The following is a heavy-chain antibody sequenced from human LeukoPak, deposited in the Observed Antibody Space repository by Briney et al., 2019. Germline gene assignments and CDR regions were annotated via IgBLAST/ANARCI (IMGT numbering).Heavy chain of an antibody. J-gene: IGHJ4*02. CDR1: GGSFRGYY. V-gene: IGHV4-34*01. Sequence: PSETLSLTCAVYGGSFRGYYWSWIRQPPGKGLEWIGEINHSGSTNYNPSLKSRVTISVDTPKNQFSLKLSSVTAADTAVYSCARGRCGDYERYFDYWGQGTLVTVSS. D-gene: IGHD4-17*01. CDR2: INHSGST. CDR3: ARGRCGDYERYFDY.